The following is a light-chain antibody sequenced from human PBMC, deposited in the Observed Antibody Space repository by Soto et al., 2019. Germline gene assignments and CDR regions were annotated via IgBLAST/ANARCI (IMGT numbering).Light chain of an antibody. CDR3: HQYDNAPQT. CDR2: GAS. Sequence: EIVLMQSPGTLFLSPGERATLSCRASQTLRRTYIAWYQQKPGQPPRVLIYGASKRATGIPDRFSGSGSGTDFSLTISRLEPEDFAVYYCHQYDNAPQTYGQGTKVEIK. V-gene: IGKV3-20*01. CDR1: QTLRRTY. J-gene: IGKJ2*01.